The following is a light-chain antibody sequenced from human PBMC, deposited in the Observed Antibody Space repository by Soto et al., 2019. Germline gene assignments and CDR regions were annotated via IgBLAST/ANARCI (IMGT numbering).Light chain of an antibody. CDR3: QQYNNWPPKHT. CDR1: QSISNN. V-gene: IGKV3-15*01. Sequence: EIVMTQSPATLSVSPGERVTLSCRASQSISNNLAWYQHKPGRAPGVLIYDASTRATGVPVRFSGSGSGTEFTLTISSLQSDDFAVYYCQQYNNWPPKHTFGQGTKLEIK. J-gene: IGKJ2*01. CDR2: DAS.